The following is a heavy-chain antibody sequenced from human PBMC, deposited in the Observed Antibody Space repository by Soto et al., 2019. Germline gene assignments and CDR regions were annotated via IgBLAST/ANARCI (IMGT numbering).Heavy chain of an antibody. CDR2: IYNSGSA. J-gene: IGHJ4*02. CDR1: GGSITSYY. CDR3: ARHGGSWTFDY. V-gene: IGHV4-59*08. Sequence: QVQLQESGPGLVKPSETLSLTCTVSGGSITSYYWSLIRQPPGKELEWIGYIYNSGSANYNPSLKSRLTMSMDTYRNQFSVKLSFVTAADTAVYYRARHGGSWTFDYWGQGILVTVSS. D-gene: IGHD6-13*01.